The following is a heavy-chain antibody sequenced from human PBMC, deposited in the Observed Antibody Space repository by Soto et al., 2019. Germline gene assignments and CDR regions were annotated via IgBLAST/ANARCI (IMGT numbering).Heavy chain of an antibody. CDR3: GAQPGGGGY. V-gene: IGHV3-53*01. Sequence: EVQLVESGGGLIQPGGSLRLSCAVSGFTVSNNYMSWVRQAPGKGLEGVSVIYSGGYTAYGDSVKGRFTISRDNSKNTLFLQMNGLGAGGAAGYYRGAQPGGGGYWGQGTLVTVSS. CDR1: GFTVSNNY. J-gene: IGHJ4*02. D-gene: IGHD3-10*01. CDR2: IYSGGYT.